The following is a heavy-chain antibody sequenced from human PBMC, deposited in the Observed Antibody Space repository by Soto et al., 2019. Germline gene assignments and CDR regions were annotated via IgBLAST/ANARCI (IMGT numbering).Heavy chain of an antibody. CDR3: ARGGYDFWSGPQFDY. CDR2: INAGNGNT. Sequence: VQLVQSGAEVKKPGASVKVSCKASGYTFTSYAMHWVRQAPGQRLEWMGWINAGNGNTKYSQKFQGRVTITRDTSASTAYMELSSLRSEDTAVYYCARGGYDFWSGPQFDYWGQGTLVTVSS. D-gene: IGHD3-3*01. J-gene: IGHJ4*02. V-gene: IGHV1-3*01. CDR1: GYTFTSYA.